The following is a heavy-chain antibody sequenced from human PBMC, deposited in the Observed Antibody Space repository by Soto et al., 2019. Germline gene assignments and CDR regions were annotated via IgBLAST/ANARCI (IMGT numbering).Heavy chain of an antibody. Sequence: ESGGGLVQPGGSLRLSCAASGFTFSSYSMNWVRQAPGKGLEWVSYISSSSSTIYYADSVKGRFTISRDNAKNSLYLHMNSLRDEDTAVYYCARSYSYSSFPYWGQGTLVTVSS. V-gene: IGHV3-48*02. CDR2: ISSSSSTI. CDR1: GFTFSSYS. CDR3: ARSYSYSSFPY. D-gene: IGHD6-6*01. J-gene: IGHJ4*02.